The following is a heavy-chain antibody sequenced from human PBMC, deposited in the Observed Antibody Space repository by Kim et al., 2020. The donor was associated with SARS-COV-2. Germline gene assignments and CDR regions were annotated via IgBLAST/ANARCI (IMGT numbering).Heavy chain of an antibody. CDR2: ISYDGSNK. CDR1: GFTFSSYA. J-gene: IGHJ4*02. D-gene: IGHD4-17*01. Sequence: GGSLRLSCAASGFTFSSYAMHWVRQAPGKGLEWVAVISYDGSNKYYVDSVKGRFTISRDNSKNTLYLQMNSLRAEDTAVYYCATEEGTVTDYFDYWGQGTLVTVSS. CDR3: ATEEGTVTDYFDY. V-gene: IGHV3-30*04.